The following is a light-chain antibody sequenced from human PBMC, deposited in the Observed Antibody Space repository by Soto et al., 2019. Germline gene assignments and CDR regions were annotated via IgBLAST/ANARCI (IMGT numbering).Light chain of an antibody. Sequence: EIVMTQSPATLSVSPGARATLSCRASQSVSSNLAWYQQKPGQAPRLLIYGASTRVTGIPARFSGSGSGTEFTLTISSLQSEDFAVYSCQQYNNWPRTFGQGTKVEIK. CDR3: QQYNNWPRT. CDR1: QSVSSN. J-gene: IGKJ1*01. V-gene: IGKV3-15*01. CDR2: GAS.